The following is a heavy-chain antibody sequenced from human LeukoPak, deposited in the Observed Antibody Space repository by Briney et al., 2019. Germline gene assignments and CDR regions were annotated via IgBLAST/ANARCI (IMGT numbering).Heavy chain of an antibody. D-gene: IGHD1-14*01. CDR1: GYSISSGYY. J-gene: IGHJ4*02. CDR2: IYHSGSA. Sequence: SETLSLTCAVSGYSISSGYYWGWIRQPPGKGLEWIGSIYHSGSAYYNPSLKRRVTISVDTSKNQFSLKLSSVTAADTAVYYCARTIPGPFDYWGQGTLVTVSS. V-gene: IGHV4-38-2*01. CDR3: ARTIPGPFDY.